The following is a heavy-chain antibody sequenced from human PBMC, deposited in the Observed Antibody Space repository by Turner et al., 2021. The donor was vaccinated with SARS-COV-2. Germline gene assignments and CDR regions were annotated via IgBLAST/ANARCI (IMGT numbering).Heavy chain of an antibody. CDR1: GGTFSSFI. Sequence: QVQLVQSGAEVRQPGSPVQVSCRSSGGTFSSFIINWVRQAPGQGLEWMGGIIPLPGIANYAPKFQGRVAVTAETSTSTVYMELSSLRSEDTAVYYCARPTSCGGDCYYFDLWGRGTLVTVSS. V-gene: IGHV1-69*02. CDR3: ARPTSCGGDCYYFDL. CDR2: IIPLPGIA. D-gene: IGHD2-21*02. J-gene: IGHJ2*01.